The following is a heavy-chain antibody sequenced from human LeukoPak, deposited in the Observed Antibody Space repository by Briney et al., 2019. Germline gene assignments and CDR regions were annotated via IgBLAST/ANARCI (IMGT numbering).Heavy chain of an antibody. D-gene: IGHD1-1*01. V-gene: IGHV3-72*01. CDR3: ARTPGGQNDVDY. CDR2: SRNKPKSYTV. CDR1: GFSISDYY. Sequence: GGSLRHSCAASGFSISDYYMDWARPDPGKGLEWVGRSRNKPKSYTVEYAAAVKGRFTISRDDSKNSLYLQLNGLKTEDTAIYYLARTPGGQNDVDYWGQGTLVTVSS. J-gene: IGHJ4*02.